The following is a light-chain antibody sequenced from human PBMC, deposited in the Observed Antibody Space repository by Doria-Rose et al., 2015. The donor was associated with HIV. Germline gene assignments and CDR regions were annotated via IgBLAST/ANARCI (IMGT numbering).Light chain of an antibody. CDR1: QSFSSTY. CDR3: HQYGTSWT. V-gene: IGKV3-20*01. Sequence: TQSPGTLSLSPGLRATPSCRASQSFSSTYLASYQQKPGQAPSLLIYDGSTRTTGSPDKLSACGSGTDFTLTINRLEPEDFALYYCHQYGTSWTFGQGTKVEI. J-gene: IGKJ1*01. CDR2: DGS.